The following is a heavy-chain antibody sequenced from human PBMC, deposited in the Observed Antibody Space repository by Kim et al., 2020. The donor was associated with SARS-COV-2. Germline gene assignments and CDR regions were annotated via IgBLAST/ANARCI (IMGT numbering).Heavy chain of an antibody. CDR3: ARVRYYGSGSYVY. D-gene: IGHD3-10*01. V-gene: IGHV4-34*01. Sequence: TPSLTSRFTISVDTSKNQFSLKLSSVTAADTAVYYCARVRYYGSGSYVYWGQGTLVTVSS. J-gene: IGHJ4*02.